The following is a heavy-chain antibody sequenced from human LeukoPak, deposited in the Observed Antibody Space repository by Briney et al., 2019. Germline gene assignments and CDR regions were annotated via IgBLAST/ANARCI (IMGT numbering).Heavy chain of an antibody. Sequence: TLSLTCTVSGGSISSGGYYWSWIRQPPGKGLEWIGYIYHSGSTYYNPSLKSRVTISVDRSKNQFSLKLSSVTAADTAVYYCARVWLDAFDIWGQGTMVTVSS. CDR1: GGSISSGGYY. J-gene: IGHJ3*02. CDR3: ARVWLDAFDI. CDR2: IYHSGST. D-gene: IGHD2-21*01. V-gene: IGHV4-30-2*01.